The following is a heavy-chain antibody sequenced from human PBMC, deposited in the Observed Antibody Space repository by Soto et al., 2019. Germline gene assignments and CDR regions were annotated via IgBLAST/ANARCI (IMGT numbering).Heavy chain of an antibody. Sequence: EVQLVESGGGLVQPGGSLRLSCAASGFTFSSYAMHWVRQAPGKGLEYVSAISSNGGSTYYANSVKGRFTISRDNCXXTLYLQMGSLRAEDMAVYYCARDRAVAGGDDAFDILGQGTMVTVSS. CDR2: ISSNGGST. D-gene: IGHD6-19*01. CDR1: GFTFSSYA. J-gene: IGHJ3*02. CDR3: ARDRAVAGGDDAFDI. V-gene: IGHV3-64*01.